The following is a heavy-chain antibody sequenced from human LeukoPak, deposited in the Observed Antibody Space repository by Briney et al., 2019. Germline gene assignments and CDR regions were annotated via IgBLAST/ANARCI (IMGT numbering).Heavy chain of an antibody. V-gene: IGHV1-18*01. CDR3: ARARSSSQPIDY. J-gene: IGHJ4*02. CDR1: GYTFTSYG. D-gene: IGHD6-13*01. CDR2: ISAYSSNT. Sequence: ASVKVSCKASGYTFTSYGICWVRQAPGQGLEWMGWISAYSSNTNYALKLQGRVIMTTDTSTSTAYMELRSLRSDDTAVYYCARARSSSQPIDYWGQGTLVTVSS.